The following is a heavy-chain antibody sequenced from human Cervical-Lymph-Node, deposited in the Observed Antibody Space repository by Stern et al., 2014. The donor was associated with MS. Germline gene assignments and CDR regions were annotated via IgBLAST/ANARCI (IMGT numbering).Heavy chain of an antibody. CDR2: ISYDGSNK. CDR3: ARGSPGIAVAGTEIDY. CDR1: GFTFSSYA. J-gene: IGHJ4*02. V-gene: IGHV3-30-3*01. Sequence: VHLVESGGGVVQPGRSLRLSCAASGFTFSSYAMHWVRQAPGKGLEWVAVISYDGSNKYYADSVKGRFTIPRDNSKNTLYLQMNSLRAEDTAVYYCARGSPGIAVAGTEIDYWGQGTLVTVSS. D-gene: IGHD6-19*01.